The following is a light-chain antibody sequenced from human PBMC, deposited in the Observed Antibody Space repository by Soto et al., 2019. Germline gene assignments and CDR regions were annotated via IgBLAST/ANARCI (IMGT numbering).Light chain of an antibody. CDR3: ASWDDSPSAHVV. J-gene: IGLJ2*01. CDR1: GSNVERNH. Sequence: QSVLTQPPSASGTPGQRVTSSCSGSGSNVERNHVSWYQQLPGTAPKLLIYKTVQRPSGVPERFSGFKSATSAALAIRDLRAEDEADYYCASWDDSPSAHVVFGGGTQLTVL. CDR2: KTV. V-gene: IGLV1-47*01.